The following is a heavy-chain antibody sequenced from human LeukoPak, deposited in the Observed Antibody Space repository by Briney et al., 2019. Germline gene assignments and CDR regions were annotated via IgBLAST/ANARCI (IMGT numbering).Heavy chain of an antibody. D-gene: IGHD3-3*01. Sequence: ASVKVSCKVSGYTLTELSMHWVRQAPGKGLEWMGGFDPEDGETIYAQKFQGRVTITRNTSISTAYMELSSLRSEDTAVYYCARGEGLRFSYYYYYYMDVWGKGTTVTVSS. CDR3: ARGEGLRFSYYYYYYMDV. CDR1: GYTLTELS. CDR2: FDPEDGET. V-gene: IGHV1-24*01. J-gene: IGHJ6*03.